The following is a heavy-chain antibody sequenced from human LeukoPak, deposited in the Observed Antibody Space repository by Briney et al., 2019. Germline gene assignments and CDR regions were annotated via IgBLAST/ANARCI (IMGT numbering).Heavy chain of an antibody. CDR2: ISISGSNI. D-gene: IGHD3-10*02. CDR3: ASGEVFGDLFDVY. Sequence: GGSLRLSCAASGFTFSRHEMNWVRQAPGKGLEWVSYISISGSNIYYAEAVKSRFTISRDNARNSLHMQMNSLRAEDTALYYCASGEVFGDLFDVYWGQGTLVTVSS. CDR1: GFTFSRHE. J-gene: IGHJ4*02. V-gene: IGHV3-48*03.